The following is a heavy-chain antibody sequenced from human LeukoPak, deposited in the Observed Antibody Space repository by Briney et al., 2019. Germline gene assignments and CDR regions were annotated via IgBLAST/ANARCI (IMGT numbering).Heavy chain of an antibody. D-gene: IGHD1-14*01. V-gene: IGHV4-61*01. Sequence: SETLSLTCAVCGYSISSGYYWSWIRQPPGKGLEWIGYIYYSGSTNYNPSLKSRVTISVDTSKNQFSLKLSSVTAADTAVYYCAEATTPFDAFDIWGQGTMVTVSS. CDR3: AEATTPFDAFDI. J-gene: IGHJ3*02. CDR1: GYSISSGYY. CDR2: IYYSGST.